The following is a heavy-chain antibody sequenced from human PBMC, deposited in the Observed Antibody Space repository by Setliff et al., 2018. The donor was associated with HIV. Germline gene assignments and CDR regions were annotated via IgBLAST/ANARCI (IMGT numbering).Heavy chain of an antibody. CDR2: IKGDGSAE. Sequence: GGSLRLSCAASGFTFSTSWMTWVRQAPGQGLEWVANIKGDGSAEYYVDSAKGRFTISRDNSKNTLYLQMNSLRVEDTAIYYCTKGVQRLRPYYFDSWGQGTLVTVSS. CDR3: TKGVQRLRPYYFDS. D-gene: IGHD4-17*01. V-gene: IGHV3-7*03. J-gene: IGHJ4*02. CDR1: GFTFSTSW.